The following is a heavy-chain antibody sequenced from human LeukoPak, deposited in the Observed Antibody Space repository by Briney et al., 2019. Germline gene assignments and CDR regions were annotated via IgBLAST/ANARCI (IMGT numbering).Heavy chain of an antibody. V-gene: IGHV3-23*01. J-gene: IGHJ4*02. CDR1: GFTFSSYA. CDR2: VSGSAGTT. D-gene: IGHD2-2*01. Sequence: PGGSLRLSCAASGFTFSSYAMSWVRQARGKGLEWVSAVSGSAGTTYYADSVKGRFTISRDNSKNTLYLQMNSLRAEGTALYYCARTPLVRYFDSWGQGTLVTVSS. CDR3: ARTPLVRYFDS.